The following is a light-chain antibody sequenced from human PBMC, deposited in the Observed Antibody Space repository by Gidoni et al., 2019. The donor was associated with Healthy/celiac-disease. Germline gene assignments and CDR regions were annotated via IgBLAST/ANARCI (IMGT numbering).Light chain of an antibody. CDR1: SSDVGGYNY. Sequence: QSAPTQPAAVSGPPGQASTMSCTGTSSDVGGYNYVSWYSQHPCKAPRLMIYEVSKRPSGVSNRFSGSKSGNTASLTISGLQAEDEADYYCSSYTRSSTYYVFGTGTTVTVL. CDR3: SSYTRSSTYYV. J-gene: IGLJ1*01. CDR2: EVS. V-gene: IGLV2-14*01.